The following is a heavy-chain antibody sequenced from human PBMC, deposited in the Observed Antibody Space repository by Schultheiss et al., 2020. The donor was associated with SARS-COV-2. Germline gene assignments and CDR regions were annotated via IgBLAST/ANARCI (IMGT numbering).Heavy chain of an antibody. CDR2: ISYDGSNK. CDR3: ARGLSGYSYGNYYYYYGMDV. J-gene: IGHJ6*02. V-gene: IGHV3-30*03. D-gene: IGHD5-18*01. CDR1: GFTFSSYG. Sequence: GGSLRLSCAASGFTFSSYGMHWVRQAPGKGLEWVAVISYDGSNKYYADSVKGRFTISRDNSKNTLYLQMNSLRAEDTAVYYCARGLSGYSYGNYYYYYGMDVWGQGTTVTVSS.